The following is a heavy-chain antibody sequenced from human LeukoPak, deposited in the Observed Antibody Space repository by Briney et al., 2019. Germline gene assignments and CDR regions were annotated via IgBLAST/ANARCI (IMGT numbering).Heavy chain of an antibody. D-gene: IGHD3-3*01. J-gene: IGHJ3*02. CDR1: GGSLSSYY. CDR3: ARYYDFWSHPGAFDI. Sequence: PSETLSLTCTVSGGSLSSYYWSWIRQPAGKGLEWIGRIYTSGSTNYNPSLKSRVTMSVDTSKNQFSLKLSSVTAADTAVYYCARYYDFWSHPGAFDIWGQGTMVTVSS. V-gene: IGHV4-4*07. CDR2: IYTSGST.